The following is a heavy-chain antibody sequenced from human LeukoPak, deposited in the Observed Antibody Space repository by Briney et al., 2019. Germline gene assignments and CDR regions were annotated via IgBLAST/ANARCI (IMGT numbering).Heavy chain of an antibody. V-gene: IGHV3-23*01. J-gene: IGHJ4*02. CDR2: ISGRGGST. CDR3: AKDWSGSYFSAGY. CDR1: GFTFSSYA. D-gene: IGHD1-26*01. Sequence: GGSLRLSCVASGFTFSSYAMSWVRQAPGKGLEWVSGISGRGGSTYYADSVKGRFTISRDNSKNTLYLQMNSLRAEDTAVYYCAKDWSGSYFSAGYWGQGTLVTVSS.